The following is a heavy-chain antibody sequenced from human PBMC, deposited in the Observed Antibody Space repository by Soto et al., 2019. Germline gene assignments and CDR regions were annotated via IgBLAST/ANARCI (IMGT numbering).Heavy chain of an antibody. CDR2: ISYDGSNK. Sequence: GGSLRLSCAASGFTFSSYAMHWVRQAPGKGLEWVAVISYDGSNKYYADSVKGRFTISRDNSKNTLYLQMNSLRAEDTAVYYCARDEIYSGYDPGDYWGQGTLVTVSS. CDR3: ARDEIYSGYDPGDY. V-gene: IGHV3-30-3*01. CDR1: GFTFSSYA. J-gene: IGHJ4*02. D-gene: IGHD5-12*01.